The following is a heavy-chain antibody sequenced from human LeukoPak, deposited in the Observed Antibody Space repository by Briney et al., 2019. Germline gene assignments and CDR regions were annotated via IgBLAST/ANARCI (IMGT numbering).Heavy chain of an antibody. Sequence: ASVKVSCKASGYTFTSYCISWVRQAPGQGLEWMGWISAYNGKTNYAQKLQGRVTMTTDTSTSTAYMELRSLRFEIMILYDGAGGGGVLDYWGQGTLVTVSS. D-gene: IGHD3-10*01. CDR3: AGGGGVLDY. J-gene: IGHJ4*02. V-gene: IGHV1-18*03. CDR1: GYTFTSYC. CDR2: ISAYNGKT.